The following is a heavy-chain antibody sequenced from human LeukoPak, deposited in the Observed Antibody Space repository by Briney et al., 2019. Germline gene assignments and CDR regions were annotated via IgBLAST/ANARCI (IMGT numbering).Heavy chain of an antibody. V-gene: IGHV3-30*18. Sequence: SXAXSXXXFSSXGMHWVRQAPGKGLEWVAVISYDGSNKYYADSVKGRFTISRDNSKNTLYLQMNSLRAEDTAVYYCAKDPRYSKPAVKRYYGMDVWGQGTTVTVSS. CDR1: XXXFSSXG. CDR2: ISYDGSNK. CDR3: AKDPRYSKPAVKRYYGMDV. D-gene: IGHD4-11*01. J-gene: IGHJ6*02.